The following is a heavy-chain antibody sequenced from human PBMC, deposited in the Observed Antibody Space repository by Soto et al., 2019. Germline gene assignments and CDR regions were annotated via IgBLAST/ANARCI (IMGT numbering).Heavy chain of an antibody. Sequence: ASVKVSCKVSGYTLTELSMHWVRQAPGKGLEWMGGFDPEDGETIYAQKFQGRVTMTEDTSTDTAYMELSSLRSEDTAVYYCATDFWRTWYQLLYSPYYYGMDVWGQGTTVTVSS. V-gene: IGHV1-24*01. CDR3: ATDFWRTWYQLLYSPYYYGMDV. CDR1: GYTLTELS. D-gene: IGHD2-2*02. CDR2: FDPEDGET. J-gene: IGHJ6*02.